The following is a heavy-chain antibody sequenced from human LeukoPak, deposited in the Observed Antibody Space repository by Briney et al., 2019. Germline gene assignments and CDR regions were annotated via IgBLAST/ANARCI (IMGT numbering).Heavy chain of an antibody. Sequence: SDTLSLTCSVSGDSISGYSWSWIRKPPGMGLELIGYIHYSGSTTYNPSLKSRVTISVDPSKHQFSLSLTSVTAADTAVYYCARGQGSGRSWAFDCWGQGTLVTVSS. J-gene: IGHJ4*02. D-gene: IGHD1-26*01. V-gene: IGHV4-59*01. CDR2: IHYSGST. CDR3: ARGQGSGRSWAFDC. CDR1: GDSISGYS.